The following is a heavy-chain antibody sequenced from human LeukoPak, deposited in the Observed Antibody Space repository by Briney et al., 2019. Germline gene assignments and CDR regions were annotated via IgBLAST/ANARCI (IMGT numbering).Heavy chain of an antibody. CDR1: GFAFSSYE. CDR2: ISSSGSTI. Sequence: GGSLRLSCAASGFAFSSYEMNWVRQAPGKGLEWVSYISSSGSTIYYADSVKGRFTISRDNSKNTLYLQMNSLRAEDTAVYYCAKGVASSGYYFPFDYWGQGTLVTVSS. V-gene: IGHV3-48*03. J-gene: IGHJ4*02. CDR3: AKGVASSGYYFPFDY. D-gene: IGHD3-22*01.